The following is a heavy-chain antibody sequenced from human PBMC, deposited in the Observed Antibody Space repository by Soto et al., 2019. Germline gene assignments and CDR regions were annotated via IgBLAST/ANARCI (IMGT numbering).Heavy chain of an antibody. CDR2: IYHSGST. D-gene: IGHD3-9*01. J-gene: IGHJ3*02. V-gene: IGHV4-38-2*02. CDR1: GYSISSGYY. Sequence: SETLSLTCAVSGYSISSGYYWGWIRQPPGKGLEWIGSIYHSGSTYYNPSLKSRVTISVDTSKNQFSLKLSSVTAADTAVYYCAREIDILTGPHAFDIWGQGTMVTVSS. CDR3: AREIDILTGPHAFDI.